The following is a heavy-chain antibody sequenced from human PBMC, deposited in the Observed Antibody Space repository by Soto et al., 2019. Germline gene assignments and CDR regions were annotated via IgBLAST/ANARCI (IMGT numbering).Heavy chain of an antibody. D-gene: IGHD3-22*01. Sequence: GGSLRLSCAASGFTFSSYAMSWVRQAPGKGLEWVSAISGSGGSTYYADSVKGRFTISRDNSKNTLYLQMNSLRAEDTAIYYCANSLAPYYYDSSGYPNYFDYWGQGTLVTVSS. CDR2: ISGSGGST. J-gene: IGHJ4*02. V-gene: IGHV3-23*01. CDR1: GFTFSSYA. CDR3: ANSLAPYYYDSSGYPNYFDY.